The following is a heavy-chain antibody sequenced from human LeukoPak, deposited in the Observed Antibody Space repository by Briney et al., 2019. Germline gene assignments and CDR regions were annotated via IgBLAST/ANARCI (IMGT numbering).Heavy chain of an antibody. D-gene: IGHD3-9*01. V-gene: IGHV3-23*01. J-gene: IGHJ3*02. Sequence: GGSLRLSCAASGFTFSSFAMSWVRQTPGKGLEWVSGISGSGGGTYYADSMKGRFTISRDNSKNTLYLQINSLRAEDTAVYYCARSSHYDILTGYSEEDAFDIWGQGTMVTVSS. CDR3: ARSSHYDILTGYSEEDAFDI. CDR1: GFTFSSFA. CDR2: ISGSGGGT.